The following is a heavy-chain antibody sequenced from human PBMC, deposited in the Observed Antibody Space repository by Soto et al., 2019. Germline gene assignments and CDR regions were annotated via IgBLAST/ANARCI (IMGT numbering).Heavy chain of an antibody. CDR1: GFTFSNAW. Sequence: GGSLRLSCAASGFTFSNAWMSWVRQAPGKGLAWVGRIKSKTDGGTTDYAAPVKGRFTISRDDSINTLYLQMNSLKTEDTAVNYCTTVSRRLALRNYYYYYGMDVWGQGTMVTVSS. J-gene: IGHJ6*02. CDR2: IKSKTDGGTT. V-gene: IGHV3-15*01. CDR3: TTVSRRLALRNYYYYYGMDV. D-gene: IGHD6-19*01.